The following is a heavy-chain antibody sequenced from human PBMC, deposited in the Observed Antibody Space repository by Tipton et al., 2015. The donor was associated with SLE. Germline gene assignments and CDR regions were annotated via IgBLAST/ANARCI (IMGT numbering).Heavy chain of an antibody. CDR2: IYHSGST. Sequence: TLSLTCAVSGGSISSSNWWSWVRQPPGKGLEWIGEIYHSGSTNYNPSLKSRVTISVDKSKNQFSLKLSSVTAADTAVYYCARGPYNWNPFYYYYMDVWGKGTTVTVSS. J-gene: IGHJ6*03. V-gene: IGHV4-4*02. CDR3: ARGPYNWNPFYYYYMDV. D-gene: IGHD1-20*01. CDR1: GGSISSSNW.